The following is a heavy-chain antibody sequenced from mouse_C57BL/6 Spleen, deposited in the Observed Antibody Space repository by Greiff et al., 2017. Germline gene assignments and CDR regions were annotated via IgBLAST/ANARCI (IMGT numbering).Heavy chain of an antibody. CDR3: ASWLLRAMDY. V-gene: IGHV1-72*01. J-gene: IGHJ4*01. Sequence: VQLQQPGAELVKPGASVKLSCKASGYTFTSYWMHWVKQRPGRGLEWIGRIDPTGGGTKYNEKFKSKATLTVDKPSSTAYMQLSSLTSEDSAVYYCASWLLRAMDYWGQGTSVTVSS. CDR2: IDPTGGGT. D-gene: IGHD2-3*01. CDR1: GYTFTSYW.